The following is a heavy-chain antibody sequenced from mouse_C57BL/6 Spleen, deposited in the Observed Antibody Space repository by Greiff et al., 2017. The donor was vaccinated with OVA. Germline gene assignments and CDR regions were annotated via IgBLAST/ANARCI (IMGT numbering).Heavy chain of an antibody. V-gene: IGHV3-6*01. J-gene: IGHJ1*03. CDR1: GYSITSGYY. D-gene: IGHD1-1*01. CDR3: TKGGINYYGSSYGYFDV. CDR2: ISYDGSN. Sequence: DVKLQESGPGLVKPSQSLSLTCSVTGYSITSGYYWNWIRQFPGNKLEWMGYISYDGSNNYNPSLKNRISITRDTSKNQFFLKLNSVTTEDTATYYCTKGGINYYGSSYGYFDVWGTGTTVTVSS.